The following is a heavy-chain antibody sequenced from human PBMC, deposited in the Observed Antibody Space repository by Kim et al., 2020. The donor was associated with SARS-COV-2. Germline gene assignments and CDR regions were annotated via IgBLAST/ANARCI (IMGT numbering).Heavy chain of an antibody. D-gene: IGHD4-17*01. CDR3: AKDAITYGEHDLYYYGMDV. V-gene: IGHV3-23*01. J-gene: IGHJ6*02. CDR2: ISGSGTRT. CDR1: GFTFSSYA. Sequence: GGSLRLSCAASGFTFSSYAMSWVRQAPGKGLEWVSAISGSGTRTYYADSVKGRFTISRDNSKNTLYLQINSLRAEDTAVYYCAKDAITYGEHDLYYYGMDVWGQGTTVTVSS.